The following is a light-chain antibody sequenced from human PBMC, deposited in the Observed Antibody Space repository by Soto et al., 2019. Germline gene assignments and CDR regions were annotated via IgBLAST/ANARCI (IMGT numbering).Light chain of an antibody. CDR1: QGISNY. J-gene: IGKJ1*01. V-gene: IGKV1-5*03. Sequence: DIQMTQSPSSLSASVGDRVTITCRASQGISNYLAWYQQKPGKVPKVLIYKASTLKSGVPSRFSGSGSGTEFTLTISSLQPDDFATYYCQHYNSYSGAFGQGTKVDIK. CDR3: QHYNSYSGA. CDR2: KAS.